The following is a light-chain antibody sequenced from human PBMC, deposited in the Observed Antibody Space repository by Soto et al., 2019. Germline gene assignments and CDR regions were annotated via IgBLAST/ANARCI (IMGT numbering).Light chain of an antibody. J-gene: IGKJ1*01. CDR1: QSVSGW. Sequence: IQLTQSPSTLSASVGDRVTITCRASQSVSGWLAWYQQKPGEAPKLLIYDASAWPRGVPARFSGSGSGTKFTLTIASLQPEDFATYYCQQYETFSGTFGPGTKVDIK. CDR3: QQYETFSGT. CDR2: DAS. V-gene: IGKV1-5*01.